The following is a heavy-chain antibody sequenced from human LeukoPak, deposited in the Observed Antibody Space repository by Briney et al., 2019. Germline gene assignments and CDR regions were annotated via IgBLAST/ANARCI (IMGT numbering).Heavy chain of an antibody. J-gene: IGHJ4*02. D-gene: IGHD3-10*01. CDR3: AKGRGQGFDY. CDR1: GFTFSSYS. CDR2: IRSSSSYI. Sequence: GGSLRLSCAASGFTFSSYSMNWVRQAPGKGLEWVSYIRSSSSYIYYADSVKGRFTISRDNAKNSLYLQMNSLRAEDTAVYYCAKGRGQGFDYWGQGTLVTVSS. V-gene: IGHV3-21*04.